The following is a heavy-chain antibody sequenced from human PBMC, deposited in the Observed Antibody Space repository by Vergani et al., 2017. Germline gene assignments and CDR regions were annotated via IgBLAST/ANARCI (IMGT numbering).Heavy chain of an antibody. D-gene: IGHD5-18*01. CDR1: GFSFGDYA. CDR3: SRGRGYSFGYSYY. Sequence: EVQLVESGGGLVRPGRSLRHSCAASGFSFGDYAMTWVRQAPGKGLEGVAFIRNKAYGGTTEYAASVQGRFTISRDDSKRLAYLQLSGLKTEDTAVYFCSRGRGYSFGYSYYLGQGTLGPVSS. J-gene: IGHJ4*02. V-gene: IGHV3-49*04. CDR2: IRNKAYGGTT.